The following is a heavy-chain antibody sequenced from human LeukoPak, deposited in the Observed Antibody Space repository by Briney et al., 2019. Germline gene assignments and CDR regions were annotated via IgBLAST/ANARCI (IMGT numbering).Heavy chain of an antibody. D-gene: IGHD6-13*01. CDR1: GGTFSSYA. CDR3: AVGGQQLGWFDP. V-gene: IGHV1-69*04. Sequence: SVKISCKASGGTFSSYAISWVRQAPGQGLEWMGRIIPILGIANYAQKFQGRVTITADKSTSTAYMELSSLRSEDTAVYYCAVGGQQLGWFDPWGQGTLVTVSS. CDR2: IIPILGIA. J-gene: IGHJ5*02.